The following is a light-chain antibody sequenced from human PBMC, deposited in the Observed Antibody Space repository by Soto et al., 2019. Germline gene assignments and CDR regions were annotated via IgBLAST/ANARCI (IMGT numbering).Light chain of an antibody. Sequence: DIQMTQSRSTLSPSVGDIFTITCPPSQSISSWLAWYQQKPGKAPKLLIYKASSLESGVPSRFSGRRSGTDFTLTIRRLQPEDFATYYCQQSYSTPLTFGQGTKVDIK. CDR3: QQSYSTPLT. CDR2: KAS. CDR1: QSISSW. J-gene: IGKJ1*01. V-gene: IGKV1-5*03.